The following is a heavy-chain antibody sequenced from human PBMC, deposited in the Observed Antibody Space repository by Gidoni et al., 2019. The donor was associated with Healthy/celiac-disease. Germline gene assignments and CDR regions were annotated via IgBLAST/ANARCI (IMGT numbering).Heavy chain of an antibody. Sequence: EVQLVESGGGLVQPGGSLRLSCAASGFTVSSNYMGWVRQAPGKGLEWVSVIYSGGSTYYADSVKGRFTISRDNSKNTLYLQMNSLRAEDTAVYYCARDQVYSSSPYYYYGMDVWGQGTTVTVSS. J-gene: IGHJ6*02. CDR2: IYSGGST. V-gene: IGHV3-66*01. CDR3: ARDQVYSSSPYYYYGMDV. CDR1: GFTVSSNY. D-gene: IGHD6-6*01.